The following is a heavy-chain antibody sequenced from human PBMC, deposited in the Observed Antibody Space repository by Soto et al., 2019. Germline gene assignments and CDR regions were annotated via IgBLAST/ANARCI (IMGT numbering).Heavy chain of an antibody. CDR2: IYPGDSDT. Sequence: GESLKISCKGSGYSFTSYWIGWVRQMPGKGLEWMGIIYPGDSDTRYSPSFQGQVTISADKSISTAYLQWSSLKASDTAMYYCARLSCCSSTSSHTHMDVWCQGPTGTVSS. CDR1: GYSFTSYW. V-gene: IGHV5-51*01. D-gene: IGHD2-2*02. J-gene: IGHJ6*02. CDR3: ARLSCCSSTSSHTHMDV.